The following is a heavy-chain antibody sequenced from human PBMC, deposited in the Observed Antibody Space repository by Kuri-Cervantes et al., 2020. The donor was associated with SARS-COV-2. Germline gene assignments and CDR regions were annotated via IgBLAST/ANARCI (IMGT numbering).Heavy chain of an antibody. CDR2: ISSSGSTI. J-gene: IGHJ2*01. D-gene: IGHD2-2*01. CDR3: ARRFHQYQLPHWYFDL. V-gene: IGHV3-11*04. Sequence: GGSLRLSCPASGFTFSDYYMSWIRQAPGKGLEWVSYISSSGSTIYYADSVKGRFTISRDNAKNSLYLQMDSLRAEDTAVYYCARRFHQYQLPHWYFDLWGRGTLVTVSS. CDR1: GFTFSDYY.